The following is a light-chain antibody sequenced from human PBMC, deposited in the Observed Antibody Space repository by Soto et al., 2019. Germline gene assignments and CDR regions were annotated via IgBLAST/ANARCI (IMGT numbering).Light chain of an antibody. CDR1: QSVTNK. J-gene: IGKJ2*01. CDR3: QQYNNWPPYT. Sequence: EIVMTQSPATLSVSPGERATLSCRASQSVTNKLAWYQQKPGQAPRLLIYGASTRATGIPARFSGSGSGTEFTLTISSLQSEDFAVYYCQQYNNWPPYTFGQGTKLDI. V-gene: IGKV3-15*01. CDR2: GAS.